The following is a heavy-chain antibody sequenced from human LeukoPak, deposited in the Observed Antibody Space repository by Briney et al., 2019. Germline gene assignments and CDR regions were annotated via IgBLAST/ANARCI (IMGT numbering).Heavy chain of an antibody. V-gene: IGHV5-51*01. Sequence: GESLKISCQTSGYSFTSYWIGWVRQMPGKGLEWMGIFYPGDSDTRYSPSFQGQVTISADKSISTAYLQWSSLKASDTAIYYCARGTAVAGLDYFDYWGQGTLVTVSS. D-gene: IGHD6-19*01. J-gene: IGHJ4*02. CDR1: GYSFTSYW. CDR3: ARGTAVAGLDYFDY. CDR2: FYPGDSDT.